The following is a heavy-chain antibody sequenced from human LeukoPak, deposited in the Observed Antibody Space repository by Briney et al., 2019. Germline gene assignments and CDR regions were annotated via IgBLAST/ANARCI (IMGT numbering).Heavy chain of an antibody. V-gene: IGHV4-34*01. CDR3: ARRPWYSYAHGDAFDI. Sequence: SETLSLTCAVYGGSFSGHYWSWIRQSPGKGLEWIGEINHSGSTKYNSSLKSRVTISIDTPENQFSLKLSSVTAADTAVYYCARRPWYSYAHGDAFDIWGQGTMVTVSS. CDR1: GGSFSGHY. D-gene: IGHD5-18*01. CDR2: INHSGST. J-gene: IGHJ3*02.